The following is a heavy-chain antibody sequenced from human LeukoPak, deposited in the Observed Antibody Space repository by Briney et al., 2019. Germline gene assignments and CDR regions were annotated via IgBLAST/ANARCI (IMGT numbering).Heavy chain of an antibody. Sequence: PSETLSLTCTVSGGSISSSSYHWGWIRQPPGKGLEWIGSIYYSGSTYYNPSLKSRVTISVDTSENQFSLKLSSVTAADTAVYYCARENSNSWYLDYWGQGTLVTVSS. CDR2: IYYSGST. V-gene: IGHV4-39*02. J-gene: IGHJ4*02. CDR3: ARENSNSWYLDY. CDR1: GGSISSSSYH. D-gene: IGHD6-13*01.